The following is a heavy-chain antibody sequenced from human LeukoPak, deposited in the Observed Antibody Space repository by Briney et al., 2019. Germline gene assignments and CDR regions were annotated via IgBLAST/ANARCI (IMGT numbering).Heavy chain of an antibody. V-gene: IGHV1-46*01. D-gene: IGHD3-9*01. CDR2: INPSGGST. Sequence: ASVKVSCKASGYTFTSYYMHWVRQAPGQGLEWMGIINPSGGSTSYAQKFQGRVTMTRDTSTSTVYMELSSLRSEDTAVYYCARPQNILTAGDAFDIWGQGTMATVSS. CDR1: GYTFTSYY. CDR3: ARPQNILTAGDAFDI. J-gene: IGHJ3*02.